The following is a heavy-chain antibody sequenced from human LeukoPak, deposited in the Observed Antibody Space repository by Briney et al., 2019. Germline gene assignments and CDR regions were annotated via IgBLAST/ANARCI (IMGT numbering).Heavy chain of an antibody. V-gene: IGHV3-11*04. CDR3: ARVTGYCSGGSCYPNYYFDN. CDR2: ISGTGSII. J-gene: IGHJ4*02. CDR1: EFTFSDYY. Sequence: GGSLRLSCAASEFTFSDYYMSWIRQAPGKGLEWVSYISGTGSIIYYADSVKGRFIISRDNAKNSMYLQMNSLRAEDTAVYYCARVTGYCSGGSCYPNYYFDNWGQGTLVTVSS. D-gene: IGHD2-15*01.